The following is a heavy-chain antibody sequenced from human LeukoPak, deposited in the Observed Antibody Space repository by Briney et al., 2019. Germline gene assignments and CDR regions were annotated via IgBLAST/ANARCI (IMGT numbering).Heavy chain of an antibody. V-gene: IGHV3-64*01. CDR1: GFTFSSYA. Sequence: GGSLRLSCAASGFTFSSYAMHWVRQAPGKGLEYVSAISSNGGSTYYANSVKGRFTISRDNSKNTLYLQMGSLRAEDMAVYYCTTDLMAVTAFYYYYMDVWGKGTTVTVSS. D-gene: IGHD2-21*02. CDR2: ISSNGGST. CDR3: TTDLMAVTAFYYYYMDV. J-gene: IGHJ6*03.